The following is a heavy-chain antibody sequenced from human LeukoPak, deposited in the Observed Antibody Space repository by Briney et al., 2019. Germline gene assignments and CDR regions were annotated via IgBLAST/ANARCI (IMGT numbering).Heavy chain of an antibody. Sequence: ASVKVSCKASGYTFTNYGISWVRQAPGQGLEWMGWISAYNGNTNYAQKLQGRVTVTTDTSTSAAYMELRSLRSDDTAVYYCASSGSGSYYQYWGRGTLVTVSS. CDR1: GYTFTNYG. J-gene: IGHJ4*02. D-gene: IGHD3-10*01. CDR2: ISAYNGNT. V-gene: IGHV1-18*01. CDR3: ASSGSGSYYQY.